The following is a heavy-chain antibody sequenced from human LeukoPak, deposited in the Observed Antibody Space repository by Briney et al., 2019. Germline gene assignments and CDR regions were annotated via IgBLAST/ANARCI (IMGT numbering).Heavy chain of an antibody. CDR2: IWYDGSNK. Sequence: GRSLRLSCTASGFTFSNYGMHWVRQAPGKGLEWVALIWYDGSNKYYTDSVKGRLTISRDNSKNTLYLQMNSLRTEDTAIYYCAREGPRGNSQFDYWGQGTLVTVSS. D-gene: IGHD2/OR15-2a*01. V-gene: IGHV3-33*01. CDR3: AREGPRGNSQFDY. CDR1: GFTFSNYG. J-gene: IGHJ4*02.